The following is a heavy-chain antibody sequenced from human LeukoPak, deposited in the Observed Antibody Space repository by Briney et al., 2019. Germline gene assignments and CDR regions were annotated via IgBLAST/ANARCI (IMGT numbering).Heavy chain of an antibody. J-gene: IGHJ6*03. CDR3: ARGRVSSGTWYSTYYYYFYMYV. CDR1: DDSITIYY. CDR2: VDHTRST. Sequence: SETLFLTCSVSDDSITIYYCTSIRQPPGKGLEWIGHVDHTRSTNSNPSLNGRVRISQDTSKNRFSLRLRSVTAADTAVYFCARGRVSSGTWYSTYYYYFYMYVWGKGTTVTVS. V-gene: IGHV4-59*01. D-gene: IGHD4-11*01.